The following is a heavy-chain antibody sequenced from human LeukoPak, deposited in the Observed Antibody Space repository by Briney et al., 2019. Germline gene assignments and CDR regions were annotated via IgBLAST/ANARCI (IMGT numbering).Heavy chain of an antibody. Sequence: PGGSLRLSCAASGFIFTNYFMSWVRQAPGKGLEWVASIKHDGSEKYYVDSVKGRFTISRDNSKNTLYLQMNSLRAEDTAVYYCARGARPLSSGYSAVDYWFDPWGQGTLVTVSS. V-gene: IGHV3-7*03. D-gene: IGHD3-22*01. CDR1: GFIFTNYF. CDR3: ARGARPLSSGYSAVDYWFDP. J-gene: IGHJ5*02. CDR2: IKHDGSEK.